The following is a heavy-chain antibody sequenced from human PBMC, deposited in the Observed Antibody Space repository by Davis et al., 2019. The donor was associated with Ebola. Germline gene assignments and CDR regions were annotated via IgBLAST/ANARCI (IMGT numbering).Heavy chain of an antibody. V-gene: IGHV1-8*03. CDR3: ARGVQDDAFDI. D-gene: IGHD3-10*01. CDR2: MIPNSGNT. J-gene: IGHJ3*02. Sequence: ALVKVSCKASGYTFTSYDINWVRQATGQGLEWMGWMIPNSGNTGYAQKFQGRVTITRNTSISTAYMELSRLRSDDTAVYYCARGVQDDAFDIWGQGTMVTVSS. CDR1: GYTFTSYD.